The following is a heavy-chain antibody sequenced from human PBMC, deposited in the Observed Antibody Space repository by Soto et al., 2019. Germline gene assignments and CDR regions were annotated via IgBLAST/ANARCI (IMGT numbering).Heavy chain of an antibody. J-gene: IGHJ4*02. CDR2: INSGGSST. CDR3: ARGNCSGTSCFFGGTH. D-gene: IGHD2-2*01. CDR1: GFTXSSHW. Sequence: EVQLVESGGGLVQPGGXLXXXXAXSGFTXSSHWMHXXRQAPGXXXXXXSRINSGGSSTNYADSVKGRFTISRDNXKXXLXXXXXXXXVEDTAVYYCARGNCSGTSCFFGGTHWGQGTLVTVXS. V-gene: IGHV3-74*01.